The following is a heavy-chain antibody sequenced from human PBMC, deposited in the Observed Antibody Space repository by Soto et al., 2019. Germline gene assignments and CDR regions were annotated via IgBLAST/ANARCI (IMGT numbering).Heavy chain of an antibody. CDR2: IYWDDDK. CDR3: AHRPIARAGGAFDI. V-gene: IGHV2-5*02. Sequence: QITLKESGPTLVKPTQTLTLTCTFSGFSLSTSEVGVGWIRQRPGKALEWLAVIYWDDDKRYSPSLKSRLSITKDTSKNQVVLTMTNMDPVDTATYYCAHRPIARAGGAFDIWGQGTMVIVSS. CDR1: GFSLSTSEVG. D-gene: IGHD6-13*01. J-gene: IGHJ3*02.